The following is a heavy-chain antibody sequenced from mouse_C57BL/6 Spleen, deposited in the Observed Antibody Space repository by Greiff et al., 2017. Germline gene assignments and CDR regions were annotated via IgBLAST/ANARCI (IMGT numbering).Heavy chain of an antibody. Sequence: QVQLQQPGAELVKPGASVKLSCKASGYTFTSYWMHWVKQRPGQGLEWIGMIHPNSGSTNYNEKFKSKATLTVDKSSSTAYMQLSSLTSEDSAVYYCAREPSTGYAMDYWGQGTSVTVSS. CDR3: AREPSTGYAMDY. CDR2: IHPNSGST. V-gene: IGHV1-64*01. J-gene: IGHJ4*01. CDR1: GYTFTSYW. D-gene: IGHD1-1*01.